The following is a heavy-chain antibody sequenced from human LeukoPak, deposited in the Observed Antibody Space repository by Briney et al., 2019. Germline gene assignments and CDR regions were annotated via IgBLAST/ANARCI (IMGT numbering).Heavy chain of an antibody. D-gene: IGHD6-13*01. Sequence: GGSLRLSCAVFGFTFSSYELNWVRQAPGKGLEWVSYISTSGSTIKYADSVKGRFTISRDNAKNSLYLQMHSLRAEDTAVYYCARNGLAAAGYFDYWGQGTLVTVSS. V-gene: IGHV3-48*03. CDR2: ISTSGSTI. CDR3: ARNGLAAAGYFDY. CDR1: GFTFSSYE. J-gene: IGHJ4*02.